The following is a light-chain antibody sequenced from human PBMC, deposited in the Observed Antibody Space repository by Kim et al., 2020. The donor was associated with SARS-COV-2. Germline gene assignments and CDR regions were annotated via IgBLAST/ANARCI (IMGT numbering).Light chain of an antibody. V-gene: IGLV3-1*01. J-gene: IGLJ2*01. Sequence: SYELTQPPSVSVSPGQTASITCSGDKLGDKYACWYQQKPGQSPVLVIYEDTQRPSGIPERFSGSKSGDTATLTIGGTQAMDEAEYYCQAWDSTTVIFGGGTQLTVL. CDR1: KLGDKY. CDR2: EDT. CDR3: QAWDSTTVI.